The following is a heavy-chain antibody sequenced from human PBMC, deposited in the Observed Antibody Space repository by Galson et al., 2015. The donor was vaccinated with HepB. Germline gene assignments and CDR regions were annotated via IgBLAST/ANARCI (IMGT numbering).Heavy chain of an antibody. Sequence: SLRLSCAASGFTFSDYYMDWVRQAPGKGLEWVGRSRNKANIYSIEYAASVKGRFTISRDESKNSLYLQMDSLKTGDTAVYYCATDLGSGNNGGYWGQGSLVTVSS. CDR1: GFTFSDYY. V-gene: IGHV3-72*01. J-gene: IGHJ4*02. D-gene: IGHD2-15*01. CDR2: SRNKANIYSI. CDR3: ATDLGSGNNGGY.